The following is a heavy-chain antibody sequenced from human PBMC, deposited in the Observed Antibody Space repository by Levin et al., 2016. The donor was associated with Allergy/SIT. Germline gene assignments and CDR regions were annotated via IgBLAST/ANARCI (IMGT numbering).Heavy chain of an antibody. Sequence: GGSLRLSCKGSGYSFTSYWIGWVRQMPGKGLEWMGIIYPGDSDTRYSPSFQGQVTISADKSISTAYLQWSSLKASDTAMYYCARRLYDSSGYQRYYFDYWGQGTLVTVSS. V-gene: IGHV5-51*01. CDR2: IYPGDSDT. CDR1: GYSFTSYW. CDR3: ARRLYDSSGYQRYYFDY. D-gene: IGHD3-22*01. J-gene: IGHJ4*02.